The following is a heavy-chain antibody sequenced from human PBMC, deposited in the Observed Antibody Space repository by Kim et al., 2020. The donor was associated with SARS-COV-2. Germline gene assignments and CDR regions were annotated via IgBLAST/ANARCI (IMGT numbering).Heavy chain of an antibody. J-gene: IGHJ4*02. CDR3: ARGGGYDILTGYKAFDY. V-gene: IGHV3-11*05. D-gene: IGHD3-9*01. Sequence: GGSLRLSCAASGFTFSDYYMSWIRQAPGKGLEWVSYISSSSSYTNYADSVKGRFTISRDNAKNSLYLQMNSLRAEDTAVYYCARGGGYDILTGYKAFDYWGQGTLVTVSS. CDR1: GFTFSDYY. CDR2: ISSSSSYT.